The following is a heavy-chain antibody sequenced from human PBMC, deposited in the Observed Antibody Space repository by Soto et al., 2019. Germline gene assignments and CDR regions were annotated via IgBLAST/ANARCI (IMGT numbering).Heavy chain of an antibody. D-gene: IGHD3-10*01. V-gene: IGHV1-69*19. CDR3: AREVQVHTPAFVY. CDR1: GGTFNTYA. CDR2: ISPMFGAA. J-gene: IGHJ4*02. Sequence: QVQLVQSGAEMKKPGSSVTVSCPSSGGTFNTYAMNWVRQAPGQGPEWMGDISPMFGAANYAPKFQGRVTITADESTGTSYMQLGSLSSEDTALFFCAREVQVHTPAFVYGGQGTLVTVSS.